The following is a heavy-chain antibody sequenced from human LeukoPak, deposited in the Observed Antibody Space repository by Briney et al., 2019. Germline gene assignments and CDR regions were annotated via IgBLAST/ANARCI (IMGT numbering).Heavy chain of an antibody. CDR2: IYTGSVT. CDR3: ARGVAGPHAFDI. D-gene: IGHD6-19*01. J-gene: IGHJ3*02. V-gene: IGHV3-66*01. Sequence: GGSLRLSCAASGFTVNKNYMSWVRHAPGKGLEWVSVIYTGSVTYYADSVKGRFTISRDNSKNTLYLQMNSLRAEDTAVYYCARGVAGPHAFDIWGQGTMVTVSS. CDR1: GFTVNKNY.